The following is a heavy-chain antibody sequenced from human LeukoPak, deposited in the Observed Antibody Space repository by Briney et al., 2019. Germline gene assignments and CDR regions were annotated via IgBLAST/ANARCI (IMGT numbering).Heavy chain of an antibody. CDR1: VFAFSNYW. J-gene: IGHJ4*02. V-gene: IGHV3-7*01. D-gene: IGHD1-1*01. Sequence: GGSLRLSCAASVFAFSNYWMTWVRQAPGKGLQWVANIKPDRTEKNCVDSVKGRFTISRDNAKNSVYLQLNSLRVDDTALYYCARTPLTQLEPDYFDSWGQGTLVSVS. CDR2: IKPDRTEK. CDR3: ARTPLTQLEPDYFDS.